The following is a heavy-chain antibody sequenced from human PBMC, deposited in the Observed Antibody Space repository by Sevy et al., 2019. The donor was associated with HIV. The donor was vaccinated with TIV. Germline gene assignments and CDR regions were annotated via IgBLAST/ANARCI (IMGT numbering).Heavy chain of an antibody. CDR1: GFTFSAYD. CDR2: ISSDGSYR. J-gene: IGHJ6*02. D-gene: IGHD1-26*01. Sequence: GGSLRLSCAASGFTFSAYDMHWVRQAPGKGLEWVAIISSDGSYRYYADSVRGRISMSRDTSKNTMYLQISALSIEDSAVYYCAKNRPPVGSFFSRHAMDVWGRWTTVTVSS. V-gene: IGHV3-30*18. CDR3: AKNRPPVGSFFSRHAMDV.